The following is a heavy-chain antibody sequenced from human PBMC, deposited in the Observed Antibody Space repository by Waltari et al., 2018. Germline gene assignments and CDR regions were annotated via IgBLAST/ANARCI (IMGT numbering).Heavy chain of an antibody. D-gene: IGHD2-8*01. CDR1: GYSISSGFY. V-gene: IGHV4-38-2*01. CDR2: IYHSGST. J-gene: IGHJ3*01. CDR3: ARLLNGAFDF. Sequence: QVQLQESGPGLEKPSATLSLTCAVAGYSISSGFYWGWIRQPPGKGLEWIGRIYHSGSTYYNPALKSRVTISVDTSKNQFSLKLSSVTAADTAVYYCARLLNGAFDFWGQGTMVTVSS.